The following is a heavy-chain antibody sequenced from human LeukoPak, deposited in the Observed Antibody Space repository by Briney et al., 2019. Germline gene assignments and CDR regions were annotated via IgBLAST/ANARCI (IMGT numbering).Heavy chain of an antibody. D-gene: IGHD4/OR15-4a*01. CDR3: ARGHGAYADS. CDR2: ISGRGGKT. V-gene: IGHV3-23*01. CDR1: GFTFSTYD. J-gene: IGHJ4*02. Sequence: GGSLRLSCTASGFTFSTYDMNWVRQAPGKGLEWVSAISGRGGKTYCADSVKGRFTIYRENAKNSLYLQMNSLRAGDTAVYYCARGHGAYADSWGQGTLVTVSS.